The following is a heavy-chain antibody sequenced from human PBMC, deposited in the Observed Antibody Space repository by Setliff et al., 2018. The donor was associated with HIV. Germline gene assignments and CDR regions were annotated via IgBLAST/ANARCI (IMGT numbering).Heavy chain of an antibody. CDR3: AREPTGGDDAFDI. CDR2: INPGNGNT. Sequence: ASVKVSCKASGYTFTNYAIHWVRQAPGQRLEWMGWINPGNGNTKYSQKFQGRVTITRDTSATTAYMELSSLRSEDTAIFYCAREPTGGDDAFDIWGQGTMVTVSS. J-gene: IGHJ3*02. D-gene: IGHD2-21*02. CDR1: GYTFTNYA. V-gene: IGHV1-3*01.